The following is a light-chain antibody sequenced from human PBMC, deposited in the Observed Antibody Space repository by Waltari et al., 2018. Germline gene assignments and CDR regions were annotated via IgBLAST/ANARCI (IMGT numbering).Light chain of an antibody. J-gene: IGKJ1*01. CDR2: KAS. Sequence: DIQMTQSPSTLSASVGDRVTITCRASQSLSSWLAWYQQKPGKAPKLLIYKASTLGRGIRSRFSGSGSGTEFTLTISSLQPDDFATYYCQQYNTNSPWTFGQGTKVEIK. V-gene: IGKV1-5*03. CDR1: QSLSSW. CDR3: QQYNTNSPWT.